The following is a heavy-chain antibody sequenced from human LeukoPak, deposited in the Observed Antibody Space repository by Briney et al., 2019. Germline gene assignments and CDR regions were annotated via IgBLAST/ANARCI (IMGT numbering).Heavy chain of an antibody. CDR3: ARTKGAGDSVDY. J-gene: IGHJ4*02. V-gene: IGHV4-59*07. CDR2: INNGGST. Sequence: SDTVSLPCTLSCRSISRYDWRWLRQPAGRGLEWVVYINNGGSTNYNPSLKSRVTISADTSRNQFSLRVSSVTAADTAVYYCARTKGAGDSVDYWGQGTLVTVSS. D-gene: IGHD2-21*02. CDR1: CRSISRYD.